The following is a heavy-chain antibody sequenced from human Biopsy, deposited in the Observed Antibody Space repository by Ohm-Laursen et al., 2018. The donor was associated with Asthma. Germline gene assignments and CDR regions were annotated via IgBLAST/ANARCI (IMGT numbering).Heavy chain of an antibody. CDR1: GFTFSSYG. CDR3: ARKARHGDYDFDY. J-gene: IGHJ4*02. CDR2: MWYDGSNK. D-gene: IGHD4-17*01. Sequence: SLRLSCAATGFTFSSYGMHWVRQAPGKGLEWVAVMWYDGSNKYYADSVKGRFTISRDNSKNTPYLQMNSLRAEDTAVYYCARKARHGDYDFDYWGQGTLVTVSS. V-gene: IGHV3-33*01.